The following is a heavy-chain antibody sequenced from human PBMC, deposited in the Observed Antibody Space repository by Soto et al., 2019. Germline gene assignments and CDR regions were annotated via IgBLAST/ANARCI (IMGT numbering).Heavy chain of an antibody. CDR3: ATIPITMIVVVIPLDGMDV. V-gene: IGHV3-30-3*01. CDR2: ISYDGSNK. Sequence: QVQLVESGGGVVQPGRSLRLSCAASGFTFSSYAMHWVRQAPGKGLELVAVISYDGSNKYYADSVKGRFTISRDNSKNTLYLQMNSLRAEDTAVYYCATIPITMIVVVIPLDGMDVWGQGTTVTVSS. CDR1: GFTFSSYA. J-gene: IGHJ6*02. D-gene: IGHD3-22*01.